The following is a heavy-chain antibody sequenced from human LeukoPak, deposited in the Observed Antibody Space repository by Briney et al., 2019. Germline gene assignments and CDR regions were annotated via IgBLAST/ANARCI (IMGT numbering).Heavy chain of an antibody. D-gene: IGHD3-10*01. Sequence: SETLSLTCTVSGGSISSYYWSWIRQPPGKGLEWIGYIYYSGSTNYNPSLKSRVTISVDTSKNQFSLKLSSVTAADTAVYYCACYGSGSYYIPAGWFDPWGQGTLVTVSS. J-gene: IGHJ5*02. CDR3: ACYGSGSYYIPAGWFDP. CDR2: IYYSGST. V-gene: IGHV4-59*08. CDR1: GGSISSYY.